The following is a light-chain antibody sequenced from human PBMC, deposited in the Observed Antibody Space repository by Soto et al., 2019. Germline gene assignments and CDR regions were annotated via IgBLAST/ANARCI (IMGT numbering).Light chain of an antibody. V-gene: IGLV2-18*01. CDR2: EVS. CDR3: SIYTTSSGYV. CDR1: SNDVGSYNR. Sequence: QSALPQPPSVSGSPGQSVTISCTGTSNDVGSYNRVSWFQQPPGTAPKLIIYEVSNRPSGVPDRFSGSKSGNTASLTISGLQAEDETDYYCSIYTTSSGYVFGTGTK. J-gene: IGLJ1*01.